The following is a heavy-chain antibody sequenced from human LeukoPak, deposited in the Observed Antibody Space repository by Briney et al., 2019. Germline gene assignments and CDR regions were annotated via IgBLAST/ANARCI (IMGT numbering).Heavy chain of an antibody. V-gene: IGHV3-30*02. D-gene: IGHD6-6*01. CDR3: ARAPKRYSSSSDWFDP. J-gene: IGHJ5*02. Sequence: PGGSLRLSCAASGFTFISYSIHWVRQAPGKGLEWVAFIRYDGSNKHYADSVKGRFTISRDNSKNTVYLQMNSLRAEDTAVYYCARAPKRYSSSSDWFDPWGQGTLVTVSS. CDR1: GFTFISYS. CDR2: IRYDGSNK.